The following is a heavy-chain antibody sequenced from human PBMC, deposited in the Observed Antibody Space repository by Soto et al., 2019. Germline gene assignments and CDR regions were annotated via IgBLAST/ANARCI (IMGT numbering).Heavy chain of an antibody. CDR1: GYSFTSYW. CDR3: ARALRYFDWFPLFDY. Sequence: GESLKISCKGSGYSFTSYWIGWVRQMPGKGLEWMGIIYPGDSDTRYSPSFQGQVTISADKSISTAYLQWSSLKASDTAMYYCARALRYFDWFPLFDYWGQGTLVTVSS. J-gene: IGHJ4*02. V-gene: IGHV5-51*01. CDR2: IYPGDSDT. D-gene: IGHD3-9*01.